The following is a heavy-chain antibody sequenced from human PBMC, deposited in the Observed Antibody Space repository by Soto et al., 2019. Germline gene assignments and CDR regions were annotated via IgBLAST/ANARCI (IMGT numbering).Heavy chain of an antibody. Sequence: GGSGRLAGGASGFTFSNAWMSWVRQGPGNGVGGVGRIKSKTHGGTTDYAPPVKCRFTIPRDHSKNPLYMHMNSLKTEDTAVCYCTTEGPGCSTAYLDHWGQG. CDR1: GFTFSNAW. CDR3: TTEGPGCSTAYLDH. D-gene: IGHD5-18*01. CDR2: IKSKTHGGTT. J-gene: IGHJ4*02. V-gene: IGHV3-15*01.